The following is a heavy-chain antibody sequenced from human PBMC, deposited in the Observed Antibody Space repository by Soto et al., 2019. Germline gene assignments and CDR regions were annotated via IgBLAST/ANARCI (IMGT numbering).Heavy chain of an antibody. CDR1: GYSFSTYS. D-gene: IGHD1-1*01. Sequence: SVKVSCKASGYSFSTYSMHWVRQAPGQGLEWMGWINGANGNTRYSQKFKDRVSISRDTPASTGYMELSSLRSEDTAVYYCARGKGMEENYYYNGMDVWGQWTTVTGSS. V-gene: IGHV1-3*01. CDR2: INGANGNT. CDR3: ARGKGMEENYYYNGMDV. J-gene: IGHJ6*02.